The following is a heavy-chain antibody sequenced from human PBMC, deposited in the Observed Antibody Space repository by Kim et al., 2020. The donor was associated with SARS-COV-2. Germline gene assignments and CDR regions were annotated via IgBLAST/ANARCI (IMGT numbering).Heavy chain of an antibody. CDR1: GGSISSGGYY. J-gene: IGHJ4*02. CDR2: IYYSGST. Sequence: SETLSLTCTVSGGSISSGGYYWSWIRQHPGKGLEWIGYIYYSGSTYYNPSLKSRVTISVDTSKNQFSLKLSSVTAADTAVYYCARFVYDSKASAYYFDYWGQGTLVTVSS. D-gene: IGHD3-22*01. V-gene: IGHV4-31*03. CDR3: ARFVYDSKASAYYFDY.